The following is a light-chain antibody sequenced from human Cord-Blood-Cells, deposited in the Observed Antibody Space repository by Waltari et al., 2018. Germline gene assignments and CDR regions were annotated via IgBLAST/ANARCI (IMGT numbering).Light chain of an antibody. CDR1: SSDVGGYNY. Sequence: QSALTQPASVSGSPGQSITISCPGTSSDVGGYNYFSWYQQHPGKAPKLMIYDVSNRPSGVSNLFSGSKSGNTASLTISGLQAEDEADYYCSSYTSSSTLVVFGGGTKLTVL. CDR3: SSYTSSSTLVV. V-gene: IGLV2-14*01. CDR2: DVS. J-gene: IGLJ2*01.